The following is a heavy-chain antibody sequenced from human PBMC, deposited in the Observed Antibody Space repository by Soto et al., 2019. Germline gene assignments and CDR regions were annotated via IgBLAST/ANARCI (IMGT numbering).Heavy chain of an antibody. CDR2: INHSGST. V-gene: IGHV4-34*01. J-gene: IGHJ4*02. CDR3: ARGTYFDSSGYYGGPYYFDF. Sequence: QVQLQQWGAGLLKPSETLSLTCAVYGGSFSDHYWNWVRQPPGKGLEWIGEINHSGSTSYNPSLKSRVTMSVDTSKNQFSLKLSSVTAAATAVYYCARGTYFDSSGYYGGPYYFDFWGRGTPVTVSS. D-gene: IGHD3-22*01. CDR1: GGSFSDHY.